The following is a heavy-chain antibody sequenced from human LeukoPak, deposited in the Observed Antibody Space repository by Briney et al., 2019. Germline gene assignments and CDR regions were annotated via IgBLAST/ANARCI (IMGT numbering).Heavy chain of an antibody. J-gene: IGHJ6*02. V-gene: IGHV3-30-3*01. D-gene: IGHD1-26*01. CDR1: GFTFSSYA. Sequence: PGGSLRLSCAASGFTFSSYAMHWVRQAPGKGLEWVAVISYDGSNKYYADSVKGRFTISRDNSKSTLYLQMNSLRAEDTAVYYCARERWELLDYYYGMDVWGQGTTVTVSS. CDR3: ARERWELLDYYYGMDV. CDR2: ISYDGSNK.